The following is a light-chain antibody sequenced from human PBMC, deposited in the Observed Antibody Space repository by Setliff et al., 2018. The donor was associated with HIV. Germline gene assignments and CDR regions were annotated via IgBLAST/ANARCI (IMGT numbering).Light chain of an antibody. J-gene: IGLJ1*01. Sequence: SVLTQPASVSGSPGQSITISCTGTSSDVGGYSHVSWYQQHPGKAPKLIIYEVRNRPSGVSNRFSGSKSGNTASLTISGLRAEDEADYYCSSYAITNTLPFGTGTKGTVL. CDR1: SSDVGGYSH. V-gene: IGLV2-14*01. CDR3: SSYAITNTLP. CDR2: EVR.